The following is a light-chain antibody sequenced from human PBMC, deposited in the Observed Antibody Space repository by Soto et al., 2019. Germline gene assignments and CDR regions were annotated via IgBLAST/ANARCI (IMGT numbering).Light chain of an antibody. Sequence: QSVLTQPPSVSGAPGQRVTISCTGSSSNIGAGYDVHWYQQIPRTAPKLLIYGNSNRPSGVPDRVSGSKSGTSVSLAITGLQAEDEADYYCQSYDSSLSGYVFGTGTKLTVL. CDR3: QSYDSSLSGYV. V-gene: IGLV1-40*01. CDR1: SSNIGAGYD. J-gene: IGLJ1*01. CDR2: GNS.